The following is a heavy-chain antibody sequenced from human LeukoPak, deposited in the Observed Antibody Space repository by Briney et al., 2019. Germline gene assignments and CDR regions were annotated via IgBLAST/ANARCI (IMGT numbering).Heavy chain of an antibody. Sequence: GESLRLSCAASGFTFSSYAMHWVRQAPGKGLEWVAVISYDGSNKYYADSVKGRFTISRDNSKNTLYLQMNSLRAEDTAVYYCARGGAYDFWSGYYNGDRFDYWGQGTLVTVSS. CDR3: ARGGAYDFWSGYYNGDRFDY. V-gene: IGHV3-30-3*01. J-gene: IGHJ4*02. CDR1: GFTFSSYA. CDR2: ISYDGSNK. D-gene: IGHD3-3*01.